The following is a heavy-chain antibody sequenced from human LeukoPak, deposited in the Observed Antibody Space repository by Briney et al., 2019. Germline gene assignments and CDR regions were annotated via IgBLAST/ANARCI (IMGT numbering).Heavy chain of an antibody. CDR3: ARDRYFDWYSLDY. D-gene: IGHD3-9*01. J-gene: IGHJ4*02. V-gene: IGHV1-69*04. CDR1: GGTFSSYA. CDR2: VIPILGIA. Sequence: SVKVSCKASGGTFSSYAISWVRQAPGQGLEWMGRVIPILGIANYAQKFQGRVTITADKSTSTAYMELSSLRSEDTAVYYCARDRYFDWYSLDYWGQGTLVTVSS.